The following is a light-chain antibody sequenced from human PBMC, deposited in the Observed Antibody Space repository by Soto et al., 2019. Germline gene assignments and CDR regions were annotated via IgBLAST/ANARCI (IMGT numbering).Light chain of an antibody. Sequence: DIVMTQSPLSLPVTPGEPASISCRSSQSLLHSNGYNYLDWYLQKPGQSPQLLIYLGSNRASGVPERFSGSGSGTDFTLKISRVEAEAVGVYYCMQALQTPLYTFGQGTKLEIK. V-gene: IGKV2-28*01. J-gene: IGKJ2*01. CDR2: LGS. CDR3: MQALQTPLYT. CDR1: QSLLHSNGYNY.